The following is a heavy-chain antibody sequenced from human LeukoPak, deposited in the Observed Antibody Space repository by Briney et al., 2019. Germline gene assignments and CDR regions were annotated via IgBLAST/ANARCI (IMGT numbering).Heavy chain of an antibody. D-gene: IGHD6-13*01. CDR2: ISSSSSYI. V-gene: IGHV3-21*01. J-gene: IGHJ4*02. Sequence: PGGSLRLSCAASRFTFSSYAMSWVRQAPGKGLEWVSSISSSSSYIYYADSVKGRFAISRDNAKNSLYLQMNSLRAEDTAVYYCASFSLKGYDYWGQGTLVTVSS. CDR1: RFTFSSYA. CDR3: ASFSLKGYDY.